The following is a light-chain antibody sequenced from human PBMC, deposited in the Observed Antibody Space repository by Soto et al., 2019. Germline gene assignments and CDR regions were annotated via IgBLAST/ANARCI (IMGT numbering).Light chain of an antibody. CDR3: QQYDNSAWT. V-gene: IGKV3-20*01. J-gene: IGKJ1*01. CDR1: QSVRSTY. Sequence: EGVWTQSPGTLSLSPGERATLSCRASQSVRSTYLIWYQQKPGQAPRAXICGASSRATGIPDMFSGSGSGTEFTLTISRLEPEDVAVDYCQQYDNSAWTFCQGIKVDIK. CDR2: GAS.